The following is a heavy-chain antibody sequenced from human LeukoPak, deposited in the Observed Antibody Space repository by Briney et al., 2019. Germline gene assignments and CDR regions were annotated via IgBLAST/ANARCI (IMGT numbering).Heavy chain of an antibody. CDR1: GFTFSSYS. D-gene: IGHD5-24*01. CDR2: ISSSSSYI. J-gene: IGHJ4*02. Sequence: GGSLRLSCAASGFTFSSYSMNWVRQAPGKGLEWVSSISSSSSYIYYAVSVKGRFTISRDNAKNSLYLQMNSLRAEDTAVYYYARDQGRWLQLHYFDYWGQGTLVTVSS. V-gene: IGHV3-21*01. CDR3: ARDQGRWLQLHYFDY.